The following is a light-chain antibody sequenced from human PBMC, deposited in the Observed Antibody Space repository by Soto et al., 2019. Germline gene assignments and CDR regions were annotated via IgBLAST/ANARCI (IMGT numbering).Light chain of an antibody. V-gene: IGKV1-27*01. Sequence: DVQMTQSPSSLSAFVGDRVTITCRASQGIAPYLAWFQQKPGKVPKLLIYATSILQSGVPSRFSGSGSGTDFTLTINSLQPEDVGTYYCQKYNSATLTFGGGTKVEIK. CDR3: QKYNSATLT. CDR1: QGIAPY. J-gene: IGKJ4*01. CDR2: ATS.